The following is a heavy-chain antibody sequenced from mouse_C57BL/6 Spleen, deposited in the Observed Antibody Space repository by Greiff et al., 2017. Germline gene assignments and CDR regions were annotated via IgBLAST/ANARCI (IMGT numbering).Heavy chain of an antibody. Sequence: QVQLQQPGAELVKPGASVKLSCKASGYTFTSYWMHWVKQRPGQGLGWIGMIHPNSGSTNYNEKFKSKATLTVDKSSSTAYMQLSSLTSEDSAVYYGARGAYYYGNSSYYFDYWGQGTTLTVSS. J-gene: IGHJ2*01. CDR3: ARGAYYYGNSSYYFDY. CDR1: GYTFTSYW. D-gene: IGHD1-1*01. V-gene: IGHV1-64*01. CDR2: IHPNSGST.